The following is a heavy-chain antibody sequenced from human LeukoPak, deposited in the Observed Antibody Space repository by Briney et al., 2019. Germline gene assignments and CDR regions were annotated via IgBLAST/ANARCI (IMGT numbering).Heavy chain of an antibody. CDR1: GGTFSSYA. CDR2: IIPILGIA. D-gene: IGHD2-21*02. Sequence: SVRVSCKASGGTFSSYAISWVRQAPGQGLEWMGRIIPILGIANYAQEFQGRVTITADKSTSTAYMELSSLRSEDTAVYYCARRPIVVVTEAPNYYYYGMDVWGQGTTVTVSS. J-gene: IGHJ6*02. V-gene: IGHV1-69*04. CDR3: ARRPIVVVTEAPNYYYYGMDV.